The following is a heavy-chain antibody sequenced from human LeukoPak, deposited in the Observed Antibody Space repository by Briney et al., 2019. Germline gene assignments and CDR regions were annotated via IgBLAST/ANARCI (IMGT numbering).Heavy chain of an antibody. CDR2: ISGSGGST. D-gene: IGHD2-2*01. CDR3: AKKAGLSSNLYYFDY. CDR1: GFTFSSYA. J-gene: IGHJ4*02. V-gene: IGHV3-23*01. Sequence: PGGSLRLSCAASGFTFSSYAMGWVRQAPGKGLEWVSAISGSGGSTYYADSVKGRFTISRDNSKNTLYLHMDSLRAEDTAVYYCAKKAGLSSNLYYFDYWGQGALVTVSS.